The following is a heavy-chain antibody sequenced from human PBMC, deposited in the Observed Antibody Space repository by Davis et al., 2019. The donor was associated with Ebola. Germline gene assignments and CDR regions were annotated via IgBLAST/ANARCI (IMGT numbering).Heavy chain of an antibody. CDR2: ISYDGSNK. Sequence: GGSLRLSCAASGFTFSSYAMHWVRQAPGKGLEWVAVISYDGSNKYYADSVKGRFTISRDNSKNTLYLQMNSLRAEDTAVYYCARGDYYPPLDYWGQGTLVTVSS. CDR1: GFTFSSYA. J-gene: IGHJ4*02. CDR3: ARGDYYPPLDY. V-gene: IGHV3-30-3*01. D-gene: IGHD3-22*01.